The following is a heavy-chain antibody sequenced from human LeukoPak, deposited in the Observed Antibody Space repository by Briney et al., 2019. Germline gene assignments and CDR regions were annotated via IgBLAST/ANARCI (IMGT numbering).Heavy chain of an antibody. Sequence: GGSLRLSCAASGFTFSSYSMNWVRQAPGKGLEWVSSISSSSSYIYYVDSVKGRFTISRDNAKNSLYLQMNSLRAEDTAVYYCARVFGGYYYYMDVWGKGTTVTVSS. D-gene: IGHD4-23*01. CDR2: ISSSSSYI. J-gene: IGHJ6*03. CDR1: GFTFSSYS. V-gene: IGHV3-21*01. CDR3: ARVFGGYYYYMDV.